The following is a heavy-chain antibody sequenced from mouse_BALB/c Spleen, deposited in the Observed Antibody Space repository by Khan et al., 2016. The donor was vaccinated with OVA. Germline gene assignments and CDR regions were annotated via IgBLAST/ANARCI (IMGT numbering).Heavy chain of an antibody. D-gene: IGHD1-1*01. CDR1: GYTFTSYR. Sequence: ELVKPGASVKLSCKASGYTFTSYRINWIKQRPGQGLEWIGYIAPGSRNTYYNHMLKDKATLTVDKSSSTVYIQLSSLTSEDSAVYICVRDDYYGRNYCGIAYWGQGTLVTVSS. CDR3: VRDDYYGRNYCGIAY. CDR2: IAPGSRNT. J-gene: IGHJ3*01. V-gene: IGHV1S41*01.